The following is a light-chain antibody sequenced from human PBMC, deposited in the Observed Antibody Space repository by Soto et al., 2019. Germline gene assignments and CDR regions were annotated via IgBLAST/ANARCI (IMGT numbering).Light chain of an antibody. CDR1: QSISSY. V-gene: IGKV1-39*01. J-gene: IGKJ2*01. Sequence: DIQMTQSPSSLSASVGDRVTITCRASQSISSYLNWYQQKPGKAPKLLIYAASSLQSGVPSRFSGSGSGTDFTLTISSLQTEDFANYYCQQSYSTLYTFGQGTKLEIK. CDR2: AAS. CDR3: QQSYSTLYT.